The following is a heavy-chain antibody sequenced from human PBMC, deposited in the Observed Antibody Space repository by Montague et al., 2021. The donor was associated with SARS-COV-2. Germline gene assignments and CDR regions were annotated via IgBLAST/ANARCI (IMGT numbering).Heavy chain of an antibody. Sequence: ETLSLTCTVSGGSISSSNYYWGWIRQPPGKGLEWIGNMYYSGSTYYNPSLKSRVTISIDTSKNQFSLKLGSVTAADTAVYYCARDDIVLQGVTKGMDVWGQGTTVTVSS. D-gene: IGHD3-10*01. J-gene: IGHJ6*02. V-gene: IGHV4-39*07. CDR1: GGSISSSNYY. CDR2: MYYSGST. CDR3: ARDDIVLQGVTKGMDV.